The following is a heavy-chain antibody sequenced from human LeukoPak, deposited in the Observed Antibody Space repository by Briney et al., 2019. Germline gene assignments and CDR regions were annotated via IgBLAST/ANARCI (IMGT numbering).Heavy chain of an antibody. J-gene: IGHJ4*02. Sequence: GGSLTLSCAASGFTFSSYWMTWVRQAPGKGLEWVANIKHNGNEKNYVDSVEGRFTISRDNAKNSLSLQMNSLRAEDTAVYYCARELRTFDSWGQGTLVTVSS. D-gene: IGHD3-16*01. CDR1: GFTFSSYW. V-gene: IGHV3-7*01. CDR2: IKHNGNEK. CDR3: ARELRTFDS.